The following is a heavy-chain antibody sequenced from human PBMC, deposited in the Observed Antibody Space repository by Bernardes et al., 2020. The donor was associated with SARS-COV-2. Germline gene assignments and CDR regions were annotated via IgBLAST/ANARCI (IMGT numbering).Heavy chain of an antibody. CDR1: DFSFNTLS. Sequence: GGSLRLSCAVSDFSFNTLSMNWVRQAPGKGLEWISFITSSGTPYYADSVKGRFTISRDNDAKSLSLQMDKLTDDDTAVYYCARESLRSIAAAGTGDCWGQGTLVTVSS. CDR3: ARESLRSIAAAGTGDC. J-gene: IGHJ4*02. CDR2: ITSSGTP. D-gene: IGHD6-13*01. V-gene: IGHV3-48*02.